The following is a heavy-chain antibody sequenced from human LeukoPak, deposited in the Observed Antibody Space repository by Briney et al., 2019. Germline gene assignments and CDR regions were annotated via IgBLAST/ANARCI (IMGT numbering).Heavy chain of an antibody. J-gene: IGHJ5*02. CDR3: ARTQQLVLRSPLDP. D-gene: IGHD6-13*01. V-gene: IGHV1-46*01. CDR2: ISPSGGST. CDR1: GYTFTSNY. Sequence: ASVKVSCKAFGYTFTSNYMHWVRQAPGQGPEWMGVISPSGGSTTYAQKFQGRVTLTRDMSTSSDYLELSSLTSEDTAVYYCARTQQLVLRSPLDPWGQGTLVTVSS.